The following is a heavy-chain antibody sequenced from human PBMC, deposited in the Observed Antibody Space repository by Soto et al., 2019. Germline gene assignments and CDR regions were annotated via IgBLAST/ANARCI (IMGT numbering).Heavy chain of an antibody. Sequence: EVHRVESGGGLIQPGGSLRLSCAASGFTVGNNCMTWVRQAPGKGLEWVSLVYSHGATYYADSVKGRFTISRDSSKNTFYLQLNSLRAEDTAMYYCTTSPRVGVWGQGTTVTVSS. CDR2: VYSHGAT. D-gene: IGHD3-10*01. CDR1: GFTVGNNC. CDR3: TTSPRVGV. J-gene: IGHJ6*02. V-gene: IGHV3-53*01.